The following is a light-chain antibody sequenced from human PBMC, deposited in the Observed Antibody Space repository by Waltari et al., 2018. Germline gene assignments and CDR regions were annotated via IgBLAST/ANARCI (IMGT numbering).Light chain of an antibody. CDR1: QTVDKY. CDR2: AGS. J-gene: IGKJ5*01. Sequence: DPQMTQSPYSLSASVGDRVTITCRASQTVDKYLNWYQQKPGKAPKLLIYAGSSLQSGVPSRFSGSGFGTYFTLTITSVQPEDFATYYFQQSYSPPPITFGQGTRLEI. CDR3: QQSYSPPPIT. V-gene: IGKV1-39*01.